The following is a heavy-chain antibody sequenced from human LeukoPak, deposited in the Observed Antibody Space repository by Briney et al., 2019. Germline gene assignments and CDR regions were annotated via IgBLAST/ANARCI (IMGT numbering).Heavy chain of an antibody. CDR2: IYYSGNT. Sequence: SETLSLTCTVSGGSICSSSYYWGWIRQPPGKGLEWLGSIYYSGNTFYNPSLKSRVTISVDTSKNQFSLKMSSVTAADTAVYYCARDVVDTAMVFDYWGQGTLVTVSS. V-gene: IGHV4-39*07. J-gene: IGHJ4*02. D-gene: IGHD5-18*01. CDR1: GGSICSSSYY. CDR3: ARDVVDTAMVFDY.